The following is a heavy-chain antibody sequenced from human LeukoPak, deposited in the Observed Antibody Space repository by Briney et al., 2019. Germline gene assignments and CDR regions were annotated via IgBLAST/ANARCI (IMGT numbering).Heavy chain of an antibody. CDR2: ISYDGSNK. V-gene: IGHV3-30*04. Sequence: PGGSLRLSCAASAFTFSSYAMHWVRQAPGKELEWEAVISYDGSNKYYADSVKGRFTISRDNSKNTLYLQMNSLRAEDTAVYYCARECAHIVVVPAAMRSGFDYWGQGTLVTVSS. CDR1: AFTFSSYA. J-gene: IGHJ4*02. CDR3: ARECAHIVVVPAAMRSGFDY. D-gene: IGHD2-2*01.